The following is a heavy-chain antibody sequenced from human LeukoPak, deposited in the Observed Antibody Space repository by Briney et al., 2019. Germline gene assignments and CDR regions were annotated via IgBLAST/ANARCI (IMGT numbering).Heavy chain of an antibody. CDR1: GGSISSYY. V-gene: IGHV4-59*12. CDR3: ARDLLYYSGSGSPLEY. D-gene: IGHD3-10*01. Sequence: SETLSLTCTVSGGSISSYYWSWIRQPPGNGLEWIGYIYYTGSTNYNPSLKSRVTISLDTSKNQLSLKLSSVTAADTAVYYCARDLLYYSGSGSPLEYWGQGTLVTVSS. J-gene: IGHJ4*02. CDR2: IYYTGST.